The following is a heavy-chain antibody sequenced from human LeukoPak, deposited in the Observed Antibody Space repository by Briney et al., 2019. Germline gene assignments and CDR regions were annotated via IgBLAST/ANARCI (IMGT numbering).Heavy chain of an antibody. CDR3: ARGGIQVSGIDEFDY. CDR2: IGIRGDT. D-gene: IGHD6-19*01. J-gene: IGHJ4*02. CDR1: GFTFIDYD. Sequence: GGSLRLSCAASGFTFIDYDMHWVRHVIGKGLEWVSAIGIRGDTHYSGSVKGRFTISRENAESSLYLQMNSMRAEDTAVYYCARGGIQVSGIDEFDYWGQGTLVTVSS. V-gene: IGHV3-13*01.